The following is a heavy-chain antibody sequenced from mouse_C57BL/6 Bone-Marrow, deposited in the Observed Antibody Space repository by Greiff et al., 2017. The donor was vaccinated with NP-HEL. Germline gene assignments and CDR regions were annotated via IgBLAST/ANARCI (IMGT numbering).Heavy chain of an antibody. CDR3: ARCDYDGGAWFAY. CDR2: IHPNSGST. CDR1: GYTFTSYW. Sequence: QVQLKQPGAELVKPGASVTLSCKASGYTFTSYWMHWVKQRPGQGLEWLGMIHPNSGSTTYNEKFKSKATLTVAKSSSTAYMQLSSLTSEDSAVYYCARCDYDGGAWFAYWGQGTLVTVSA. J-gene: IGHJ3*01. V-gene: IGHV1-64*01. D-gene: IGHD2-4*01.